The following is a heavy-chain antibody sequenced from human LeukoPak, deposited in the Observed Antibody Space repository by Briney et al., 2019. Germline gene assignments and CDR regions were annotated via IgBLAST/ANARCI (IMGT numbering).Heavy chain of an antibody. CDR1: GFTFNTYG. J-gene: IGHJ3*02. CDR3: ARSHMYGDYGEDI. Sequence: GGSLRLSCAASGFTFNTYGMNWFRQAPGRGLEWISYINSVGGTTFYADSVKGRFTISRDNANYTLYLQMNSLRAEDAATYYCARSHMYGDYGEDIWGHGTVVAVSS. CDR2: INSVGGTT. D-gene: IGHD4-17*01. V-gene: IGHV3-48*04.